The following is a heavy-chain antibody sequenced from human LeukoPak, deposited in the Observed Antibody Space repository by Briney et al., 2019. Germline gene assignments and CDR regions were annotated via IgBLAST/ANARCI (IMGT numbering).Heavy chain of an antibody. CDR3: ARDSTGYPDEYWFDP. CDR2: ISAYNGNT. Sequence: PVASVKVSCKASGYTFTSYGISWVRQAPGQGLEWMGWISAYNGNTNYAQKLQGRVTMTTDTSTSTAYMELRSLRSDDTAVYYCARDSTGYPDEYWFDPWGQGTLVTVSS. CDR1: GYTFTSYG. J-gene: IGHJ5*02. V-gene: IGHV1-18*01. D-gene: IGHD3-9*01.